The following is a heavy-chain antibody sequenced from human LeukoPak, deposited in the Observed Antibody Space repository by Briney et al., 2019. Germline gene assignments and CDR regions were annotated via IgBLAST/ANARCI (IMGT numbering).Heavy chain of an antibody. D-gene: IGHD1-26*01. CDR2: IYSGGST. CDR1: GFTVSSNY. Sequence: GGSLRLSCAASGFTVSSNYMSWVRQAPGKGLEWVSVIYSGGSTYYADSVKGRFTISRDNSKNTLYLQMNSMRAEDTAVYYCARGRGGSYLFDYWGQGTLVTVSS. V-gene: IGHV3-66*02. J-gene: IGHJ4*02. CDR3: ARGRGGSYLFDY.